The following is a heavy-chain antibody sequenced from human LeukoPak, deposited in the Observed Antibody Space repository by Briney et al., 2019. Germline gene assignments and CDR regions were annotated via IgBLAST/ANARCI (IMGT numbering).Heavy chain of an antibody. J-gene: IGHJ4*02. V-gene: IGHV1-46*01. CDR3: ASRGAAADFDY. Sequence: ASVKVSCKASGYTFTSYYMHWVRQAPGQGLEWMVIINPSGGSTSYAQKFQGRVTMTRDTSTSTVYMELSGLRSEDTAVYYCASRGAAADFDYWGQGTLVTVSS. CDR1: GYTFTSYY. CDR2: INPSGGST. D-gene: IGHD6-13*01.